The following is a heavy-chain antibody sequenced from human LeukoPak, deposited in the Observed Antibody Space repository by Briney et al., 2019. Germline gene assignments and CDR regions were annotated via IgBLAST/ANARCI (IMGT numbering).Heavy chain of an antibody. CDR2: ISSRNNTI. V-gene: IGHV3-11*04. CDR3: ATWGDWNDVY. J-gene: IGHJ4*02. D-gene: IGHD1-1*01. Sequence: GGSLRLSCAASGFTFSDYYMSWIRQAPGKGLEWIAYISSRNNTIYYADSVKGRFTISRDNVKNSLYLQMRSLRAEDTAVYFCATWGDWNDVYWGQGTLVTVSS. CDR1: GFTFSDYY.